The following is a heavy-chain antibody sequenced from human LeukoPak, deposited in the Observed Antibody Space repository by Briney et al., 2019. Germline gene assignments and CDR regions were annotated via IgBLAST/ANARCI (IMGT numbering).Heavy chain of an antibody. CDR2: IIPIFGTA. D-gene: IGHD2-15*01. CDR3: ARVHRSGGSCRLDY. CDR1: GGTFSSYA. J-gene: IGHJ4*02. Sequence: SVKVSCKASGGTFSSYAISWVRQAPGQGLEWMGGIIPIFGTANYAQKFQGRVTITADKSTSTAYMELSSLRSEDTAVYYCARVHRSGGSCRLDYWGQGTLVTVSS. V-gene: IGHV1-69*06.